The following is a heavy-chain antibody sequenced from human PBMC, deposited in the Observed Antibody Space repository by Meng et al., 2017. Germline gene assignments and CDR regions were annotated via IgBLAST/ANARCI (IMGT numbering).Heavy chain of an antibody. D-gene: IGHD3-22*01. J-gene: IGHJ4*02. V-gene: IGHV7-4-1*02. CDR3: ATISPRDSSGLSFDY. CDR2: INTNTGNP. Sequence: QAPLVQAGPEWKRPGASVKVSCNAAGVTFTSYVMNWLRRAPGQGLEWMGWINTNTGNPTYAQGFTGRLVFSLDTSVSTAYLQISSLKAEDTAVYYCATISPRDSSGLSFDYWGQGTLVTVSS. CDR1: GVTFTSYV.